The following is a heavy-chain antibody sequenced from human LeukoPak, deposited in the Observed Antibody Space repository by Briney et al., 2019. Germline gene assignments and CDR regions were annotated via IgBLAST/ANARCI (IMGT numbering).Heavy chain of an antibody. V-gene: IGHV3-30-3*01. CDR1: GFTFSSYA. D-gene: IGHD3-3*02. CDR2: ISYDGSNK. J-gene: IGHJ3*02. CDR3: AKDPRVGLGPVAGGWPQRHFPDI. Sequence: PGGSLRLSCAASGFTFSSYAMHWVRQAPGKGLEWVAVISYDGSNKYYADSVKGRFTISRDNSKNTLYLQMNSLRAEDTAVYYCAKDPRVGLGPVAGGWPQRHFPDIWGQGTMVTVSS.